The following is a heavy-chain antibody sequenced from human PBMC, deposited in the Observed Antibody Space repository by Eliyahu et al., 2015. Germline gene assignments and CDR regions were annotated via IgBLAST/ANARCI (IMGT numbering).Heavy chain of an antibody. Sequence: QVQLVESGEGVVQPGRSLTLSCAASGFTFSXYGMHWVRRXPVKGLEWVAAISYDGVKKHYADSVKGRFTISRDTSKKTLYLQMNNLRVEDTAIYYCAKSGGLYGSGSYPPDYWGQGALVTVSS. J-gene: IGHJ4*02. D-gene: IGHD3-10*01. CDR1: GFTFSXYG. V-gene: IGHV3-30*18. CDR2: ISYDGVKK. CDR3: AKSGGLYGSGSYPPDY.